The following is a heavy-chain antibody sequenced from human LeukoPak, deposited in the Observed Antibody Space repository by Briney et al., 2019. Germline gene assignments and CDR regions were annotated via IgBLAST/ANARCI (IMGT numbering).Heavy chain of an antibody. CDR1: GLSLTTSGVG. J-gene: IGHJ3*02. Sequence: SGPSQVKPTQTLTLTCTLSGLSLTTSGVGVGWIRQPPGKALEWLAIMYWDDDERYSPSLKNRLTLTQDPSKTQVVLGMTNMDPADTGTYYCAGTTISGLLGDAFDIWGQGTMVTVFS. V-gene: IGHV2-5*02. D-gene: IGHD3/OR15-3a*01. CDR2: MYWDDDE. CDR3: AGTTISGLLGDAFDI.